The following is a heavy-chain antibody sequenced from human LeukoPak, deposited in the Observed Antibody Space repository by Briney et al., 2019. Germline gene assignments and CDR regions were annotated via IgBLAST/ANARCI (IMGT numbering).Heavy chain of an antibody. J-gene: IGHJ5*02. CDR2: INHSGST. D-gene: IGHD3-3*01. CDR1: GVSSSSSY. V-gene: IGHV4-34*01. Sequence: SETLSLTCTVSGVSSSSSYWSWIRQPPGKGLEWIGEINHSGSTNYNPSLKSRVTISVDTSKNQFSLKLSSVTAADTAVYYCARFSRFTGYNWFDPWGQGTLVTVSS. CDR3: ARFSRFTGYNWFDP.